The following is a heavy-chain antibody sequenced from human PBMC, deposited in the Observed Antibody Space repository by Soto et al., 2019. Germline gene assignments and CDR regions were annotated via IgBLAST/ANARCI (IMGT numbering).Heavy chain of an antibody. J-gene: IGHJ4*02. CDR1: RDSVSSNTAA. CDR3: ERDTGSRSLRIFDY. D-gene: IGHD6-6*01. Sequence: PSQTLSLTCAISRDSVSSNTAAWNWIRQSPSICLEWLGRTYYRSKLYNDYAVSVKSRITINPDTSKNQFSLQLNSMTPEDTAVYYCERDTGSRSLRIFDYWGQGTLVTVAS. V-gene: IGHV6-1*01. CDR2: TYYRSKLYN.